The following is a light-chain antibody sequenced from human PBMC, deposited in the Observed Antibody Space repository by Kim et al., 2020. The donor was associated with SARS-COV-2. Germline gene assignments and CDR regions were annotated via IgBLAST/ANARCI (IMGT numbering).Light chain of an antibody. Sequence: SSELTQDPAVSVALGQTVRITCQGDSLRNYYGSWYQQKPGQAPVLVIYGKNDRPSVIPDRFSGSTSGDTASLTITGAQAEDEADYYCNSRDTSDNRVVFG. CDR2: GKN. CDR3: NSRDTSDNRVV. J-gene: IGLJ2*01. CDR1: SLRNYY. V-gene: IGLV3-19*01.